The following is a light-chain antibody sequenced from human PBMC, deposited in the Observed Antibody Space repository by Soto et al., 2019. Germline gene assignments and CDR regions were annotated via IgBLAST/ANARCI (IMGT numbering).Light chain of an antibody. V-gene: IGLV1-47*01. CDR2: RNN. J-gene: IGLJ1*01. Sequence: QSVLTQPPSASGTPGQRVTISCSGSSSNIGSNYVYWYQQLPGTAPKLLIYRNNQRPSGVPDRFSGSKSGTSASLAISGLRSEYEADYSSAAWDYSLSGDVFGTRTKVTVL. CDR1: SSNIGSNY. CDR3: AAWDYSLSGDV.